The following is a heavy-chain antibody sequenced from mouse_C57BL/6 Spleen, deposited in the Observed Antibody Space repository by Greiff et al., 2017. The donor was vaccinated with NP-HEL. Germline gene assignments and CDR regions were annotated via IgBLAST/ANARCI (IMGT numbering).Heavy chain of an antibody. CDR1: GYTFTSYW. J-gene: IGHJ2*01. D-gene: IGHD1-1*01. Sequence: QVQLQQPGAELVRPGTSVKLSCKASGYTFTSYWMHWVKQRPGQGLEWIGVIDPSDSYTNYNQKFKGKATLTVDTSSSTAYMQLSSLTSEDSAVYYCARSDGKGDYWGQGTTLTVSS. CDR2: IDPSDSYT. V-gene: IGHV1-59*01. CDR3: ARSDGKGDY.